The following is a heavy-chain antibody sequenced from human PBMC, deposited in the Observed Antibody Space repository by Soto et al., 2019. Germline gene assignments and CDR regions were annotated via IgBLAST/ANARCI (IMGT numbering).Heavy chain of an antibody. V-gene: IGHV4-39*01. J-gene: IGHJ3*02. CDR3: ASPTLGAFDI. CDR2: IYYSGST. CDR1: GGSISSSNYY. Sequence: QLQLQESGPGLVKPSETLSLTCTVSGGSISSSNYYWGWIRQPPGKGLEWIGSIYYSGSTSYNSSLKSRVTISVDTYKNQFSLRLSSVNAADTAVYYCASPTLGAFDIWGQGTMVTVSS. D-gene: IGHD3-16*01.